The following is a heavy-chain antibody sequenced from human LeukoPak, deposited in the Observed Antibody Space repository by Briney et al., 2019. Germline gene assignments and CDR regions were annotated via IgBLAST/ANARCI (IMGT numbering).Heavy chain of an antibody. Sequence: PSETLSLTCTVSGGSISSSSYYWGWIRQPPGKGLEWIGSIYYSGSTYYNPSLKSRVTISVDTSKNQFSLKLSSVTAADTAVYYCARDDGYSYGPERYFGLWGRGTLVTVSS. V-gene: IGHV4-39*07. D-gene: IGHD5-18*01. J-gene: IGHJ2*01. CDR2: IYYSGST. CDR3: ARDDGYSYGPERYFGL. CDR1: GGSISSSSYY.